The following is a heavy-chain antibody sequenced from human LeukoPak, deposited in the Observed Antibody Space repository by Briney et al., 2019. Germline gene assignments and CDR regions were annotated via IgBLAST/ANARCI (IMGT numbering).Heavy chain of an antibody. CDR3: AKDITSSWYIASGAFDI. V-gene: IGHV3-48*01. Sequence: GGSLRLSCAASGFIFGNYSMNWVRQAPGKGLEWVSYISSSSSTIYYADSVKGRFTISRDNAKNSLYLQMNSLRTEDTALYYCAKDITSSWYIASGAFDIWGQGTMVTVSS. CDR2: ISSSSSTI. D-gene: IGHD6-13*01. J-gene: IGHJ3*02. CDR1: GFIFGNYS.